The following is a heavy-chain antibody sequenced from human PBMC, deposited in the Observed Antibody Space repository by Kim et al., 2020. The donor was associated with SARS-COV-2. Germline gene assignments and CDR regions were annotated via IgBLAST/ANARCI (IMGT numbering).Heavy chain of an antibody. J-gene: IGHJ5*02. V-gene: IGHV4-59*01. CDR3: ARATSRLWFGESIINWFDP. D-gene: IGHD3-10*01. CDR1: GGSISSYY. CDR2: IYYSGST. Sequence: SETLSLTCTVSGGSISSYYWSWIRQPPGKGLEWIGYIYYSGSTNYNPSLKSRVTISVDTSKNQFSLKLSSVTAADTAVYYCARATSRLWFGESIINWFDPWGQGTLVTVSS.